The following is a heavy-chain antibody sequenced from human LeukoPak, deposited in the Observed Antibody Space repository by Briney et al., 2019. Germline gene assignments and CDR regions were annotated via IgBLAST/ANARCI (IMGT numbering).Heavy chain of an antibody. D-gene: IGHD3-16*02. J-gene: IGHJ4*02. V-gene: IGHV1-2*02. CDR2: INPNSGGT. CDR1: GYTFTGYY. CDR3: ARDTAYYDYVWGSFHYPDY. Sequence: ASVKVSCKASGYTFTGYYMHWVRQAPGQGLEWMGWINPNSGGTNYAQKFQGRVTMTRDTSTSTVFVELSSLRSEDTAVYYCARDTAYYDYVWGSFHYPDYWGQGTLVTVSS.